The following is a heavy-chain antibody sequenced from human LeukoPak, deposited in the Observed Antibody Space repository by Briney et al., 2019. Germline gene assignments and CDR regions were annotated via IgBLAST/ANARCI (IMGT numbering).Heavy chain of an antibody. V-gene: IGHV3-48*03. CDR1: GXTFSTYE. CDR2: ISSSGSTT. Sequence: PGGSLRLSCAASGXTFSTYEMNWVRQAPGKGLEWVSHISSSGSTTYYADSVKGRFTISRDNAKNSLYLQMNSLRAEDTAVYYLASPQYYLDYWGRGTLVTVSS. CDR3: ASPQYYLDY. J-gene: IGHJ4*02.